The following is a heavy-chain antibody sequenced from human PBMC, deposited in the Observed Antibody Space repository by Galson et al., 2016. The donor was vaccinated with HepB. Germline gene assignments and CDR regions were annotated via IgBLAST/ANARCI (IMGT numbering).Heavy chain of an antibody. Sequence: LRLSCAVSGLTFSRYWMSWFRQAPGKGLEWVANIKEDGSAQYYVDSVRGRFTISRDNAKNSLFLQMDSLRAEDTAVYYCARGRGGYYYDMDSWGQGILVTVSS. CDR3: ARGRGGYYYDMDS. V-gene: IGHV3-7*03. D-gene: IGHD3-9*01. CDR2: IKEDGSAQ. J-gene: IGHJ4*02. CDR1: GLTFSRYW.